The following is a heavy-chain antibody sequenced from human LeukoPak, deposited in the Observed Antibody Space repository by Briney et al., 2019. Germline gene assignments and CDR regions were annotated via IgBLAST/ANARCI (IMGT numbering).Heavy chain of an antibody. CDR2: INHSGST. D-gene: IGHD6-6*01. J-gene: IGHJ4*02. V-gene: IGHV4-34*01. Sequence: PSETLSLTCAVYGGSFSGDYWSWIRQPPGKGLEWIGVINHSGSTNYNPSLKTRVTISVDTSKNQFSLKLSSVTAADTAVYYCARENSSSSPPYYFDYWGQGTLVTVSS. CDR1: GGSFSGDY. CDR3: ARENSSSSPPYYFDY.